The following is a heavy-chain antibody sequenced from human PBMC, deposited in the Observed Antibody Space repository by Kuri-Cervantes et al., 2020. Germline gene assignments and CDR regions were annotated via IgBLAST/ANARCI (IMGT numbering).Heavy chain of an antibody. V-gene: IGHV4-61*01. CDR3: ARHGVSTVTGGGAFDI. CDR2: MYYNGST. J-gene: IGHJ3*02. CDR1: GGSVGSSNYY. D-gene: IGHD4-17*01. Sequence: GSLRLSCTVSGGSVGSSNYYWNWIRQPPGKGLEWIGFMYYNGSTYYNPSLKSRVTISVDTSKNQFSLKLSSVTAADTAVYYCARHGVSTVTGGGAFDIWGQGTMVTVSS.